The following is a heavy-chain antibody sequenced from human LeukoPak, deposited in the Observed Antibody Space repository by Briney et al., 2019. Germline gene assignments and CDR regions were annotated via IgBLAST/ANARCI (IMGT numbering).Heavy chain of an antibody. Sequence: ASVKVSCKASGYTFTNYGIGWVRQAPGQGLEWMGWISAYNGNTNYAQKFQGRVTMTTDTSTSTAYMELRSLRSDDTAVYYCARYYYCSGGSCYSFSSYWGQGTLVTVSS. CDR2: ISAYNGNT. CDR3: ARYYYCSGGSCYSFSSY. J-gene: IGHJ4*02. CDR1: GYTFTNYG. D-gene: IGHD2-15*01. V-gene: IGHV1-18*01.